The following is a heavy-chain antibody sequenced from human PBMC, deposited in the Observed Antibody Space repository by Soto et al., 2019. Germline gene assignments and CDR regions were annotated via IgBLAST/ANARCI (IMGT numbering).Heavy chain of an antibody. D-gene: IGHD3-9*01. Sequence: SETLSLTCTVSGGSISSCGYYWSWIRQHPGKGLEWIGCIYYSGSTYYNPSLKSRVTISVDTSKNQFSLKLSSVTAADTAVYYCARTYYDILTGLPHWFDPWGQGTLVTVSS. CDR3: ARTYYDILTGLPHWFDP. CDR1: GGSISSCGYY. CDR2: IYYSGST. J-gene: IGHJ5*02. V-gene: IGHV4-31*03.